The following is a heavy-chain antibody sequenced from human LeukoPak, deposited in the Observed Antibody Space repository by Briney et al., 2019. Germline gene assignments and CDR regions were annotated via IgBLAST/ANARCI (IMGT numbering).Heavy chain of an antibody. J-gene: IGHJ4*02. CDR2: IRYDGSNK. D-gene: IGHD4-17*01. CDR3: AKEGAIWDYGVTGGYFDY. Sequence: GGSLRLSCAASGFTFSSYGMHWVRQAPGKGLEWVAFIRYDGSNKYYADSVKGRFTISRDNSKNTLYLQMNSLRAEDTAVYYCAKEGAIWDYGVTGGYFDYWGQGTLVTVSS. CDR1: GFTFSSYG. V-gene: IGHV3-30*02.